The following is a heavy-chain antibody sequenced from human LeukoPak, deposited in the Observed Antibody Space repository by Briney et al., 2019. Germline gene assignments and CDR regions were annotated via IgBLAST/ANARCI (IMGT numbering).Heavy chain of an antibody. CDR3: ARVVGRYYDYVWGSYRIDNDAFDI. J-gene: IGHJ3*02. V-gene: IGHV3-74*01. CDR1: GFTFSSYW. D-gene: IGHD3-16*02. CDR2: INSDGSST. Sequence: GGSLRLSCAASGFTFSSYWMHSVRQAPGKGLVWVSRINSDGSSTSYADSVKGRFTISRDNAKNTLYLQMNSLRAEDTAVYYCARVVGRYYDYVWGSYRIDNDAFDIWGQGTMVTVSS.